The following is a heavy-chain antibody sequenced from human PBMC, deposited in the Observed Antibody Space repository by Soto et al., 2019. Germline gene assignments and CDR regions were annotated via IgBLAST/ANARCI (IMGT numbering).Heavy chain of an antibody. CDR3: VRPNFGALTHFDF. D-gene: IGHD3-16*01. CDR1: GYTFTNYW. V-gene: IGHV5-51*01. Sequence: GESLKISCKAIGYTFTNYWIGWVRQTPGKGLEWMGIIFPGDSDTRYNPSFEGQVTVSADESISTAYLQWNTLKVSDTAMYYCVRPNFGALTHFDFWGQGTLVTVSS. CDR2: IFPGDSDT. J-gene: IGHJ4*02.